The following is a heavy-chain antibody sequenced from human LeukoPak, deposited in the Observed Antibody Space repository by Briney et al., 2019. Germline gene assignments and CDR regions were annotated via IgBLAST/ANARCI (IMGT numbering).Heavy chain of an antibody. D-gene: IGHD4-17*01. Sequence: PGGSLRLSCAAPGFTFSSYAMSWVRQAPGKGLEWVSAISGSGGSTYYADSVKGRFTISRDNSKNTLYLQMNSLRAEDTAVYYCAKDRSGDYYFDYWGQGTLVTVSS. CDR3: AKDRSGDYYFDY. CDR2: ISGSGGST. CDR1: GFTFSSYA. V-gene: IGHV3-23*01. J-gene: IGHJ4*02.